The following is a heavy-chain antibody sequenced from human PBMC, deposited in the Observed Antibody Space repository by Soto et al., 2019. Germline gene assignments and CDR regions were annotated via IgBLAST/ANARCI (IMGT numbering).Heavy chain of an antibody. V-gene: IGHV3-15*01. CDR3: TTAVTRYYFDY. Sequence: PGGSLRLSCAASGFTFSNAWMSWVRQAPGKGLEWVGRIKSKTDGGTTDYAAPVKGRFTTSRDDSKNTLYLQMNSLKTEDTAVYYCTTAVTRYYFDYWGQGTLVTVSS. CDR2: IKSKTDGGTT. J-gene: IGHJ4*02. CDR1: GFTFSNAW. D-gene: IGHD4-17*01.